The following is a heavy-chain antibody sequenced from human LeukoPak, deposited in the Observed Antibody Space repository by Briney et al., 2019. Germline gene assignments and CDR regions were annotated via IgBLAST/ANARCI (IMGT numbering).Heavy chain of an antibody. J-gene: IGHJ4*02. CDR3: ARMLDIVSYGGFDY. D-gene: IGHD5-12*01. V-gene: IGHV4-59*12. Sequence: PSETLSLTCTVSHDSISNYYWSWIRQPPGKGLEWIGYVYVSGSTDYNPSLKSRVTISVDTSKNQFSLKLSSVTAADTAVYYCARMLDIVSYGGFDYWGQGTLVTVSS. CDR2: VYVSGST. CDR1: HDSISNYY.